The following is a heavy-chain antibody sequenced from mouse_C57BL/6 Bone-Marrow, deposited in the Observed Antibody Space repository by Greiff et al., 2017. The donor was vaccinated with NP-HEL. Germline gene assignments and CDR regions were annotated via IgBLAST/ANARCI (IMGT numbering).Heavy chain of an antibody. V-gene: IGHV2-2*01. CDR3: ARNLLWYAWFAY. CDR2: IWSGGST. Sequence: QVQLKESGPGLVQPSQSLSITCTVSGFSLTSYGVHWVRQSPGKGLEWLGVIWSGGSTDYNAAFISRLSISKDNSKSQVFFKMNSLQADDTAIYYCARNLLWYAWFAYWGQGTLVTVSA. D-gene: IGHD2-1*01. CDR1: GFSLTSYG. J-gene: IGHJ3*01.